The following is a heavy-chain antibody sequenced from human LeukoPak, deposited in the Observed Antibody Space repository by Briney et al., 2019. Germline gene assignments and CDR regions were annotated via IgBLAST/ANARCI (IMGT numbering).Heavy chain of an antibody. V-gene: IGHV1-2*06. CDR3: ARVRSRGRYFDWLLGDY. CDR1: GYTFTGYY. Sequence: GASVKVSCTASGYTFTGYYMHWVRQAPGQGLEWMGRINPNSGGTNYAQKFQGRVTMTRDTSISTAYMELSRLRSDDTAVYYCARVRSRGRYFDWLLGDYWGQGTLVTVSS. J-gene: IGHJ4*02. D-gene: IGHD3-9*01. CDR2: INPNSGGT.